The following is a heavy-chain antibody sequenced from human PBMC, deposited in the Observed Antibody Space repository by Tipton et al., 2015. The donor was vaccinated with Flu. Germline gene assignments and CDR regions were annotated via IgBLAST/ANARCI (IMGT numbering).Heavy chain of an antibody. D-gene: IGHD3-10*01. Sequence: SLRLSCAASGFTFSNFAMHWVRQAPGKGLEWVAGVWCDGTNEYYADSVKGRFTISRDNSKNTLYLQMNSLRAEDTAVYYCARDGVPQGMDVWGRGTTVIVSS. V-gene: IGHV3-33*01. CDR3: ARDGVPQGMDV. J-gene: IGHJ6*02. CDR1: GFTFSNFA. CDR2: VWCDGTNE.